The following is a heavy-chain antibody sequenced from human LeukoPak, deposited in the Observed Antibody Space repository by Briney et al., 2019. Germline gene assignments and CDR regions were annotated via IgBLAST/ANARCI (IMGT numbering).Heavy chain of an antibody. V-gene: IGHV4-59*01. CDR3: ARDGSYGRPFDY. CDR2: IYYSGST. Sequence: SETLSLTCTVSGGSFTGYYWSWIRQPPGKGLEWIAYIYYSGSTKYNPSLKSRVTISVDTSKKQFSLKMISVTAADTAVYYCARDGSYGRPFDYWGQGILVTVSS. CDR1: GGSFTGYY. J-gene: IGHJ4*02. D-gene: IGHD1-26*01.